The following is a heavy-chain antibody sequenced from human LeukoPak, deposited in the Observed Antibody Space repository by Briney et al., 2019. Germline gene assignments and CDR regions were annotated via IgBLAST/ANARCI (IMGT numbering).Heavy chain of an antibody. CDR1: GYTFTSHG. Sequence: ASVKVSCKASGYTFTSHGINWVRQAPGQGLEWMGWISAYNGNTNYAQKFQGRVTMTTDTSTSTAYMELRSLRSDDTAVYYCTRGCTSGVCFDYWGQGTLVTVSS. CDR2: ISAYNGNT. D-gene: IGHD2-8*01. CDR3: TRGCTSGVCFDY. V-gene: IGHV1-18*01. J-gene: IGHJ4*02.